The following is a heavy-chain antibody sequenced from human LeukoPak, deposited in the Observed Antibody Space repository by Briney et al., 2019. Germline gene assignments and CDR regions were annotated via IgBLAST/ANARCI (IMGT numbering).Heavy chain of an antibody. CDR2: IKQDGSEK. J-gene: IGHJ4*02. V-gene: IGHV3-7*01. D-gene: IGHD4-23*01. Sequence: QPGGSLRLSCVASGFTFSSYWMIWVRQAPGKGLEWVANIKQDGSEKYYVDSVKGRFTISRDNAKDSLYLQMNSLRAEDTAVYYCARELVTSSYWGQGTLVTVSS. CDR1: GFTFSSYW. CDR3: ARELVTSSY.